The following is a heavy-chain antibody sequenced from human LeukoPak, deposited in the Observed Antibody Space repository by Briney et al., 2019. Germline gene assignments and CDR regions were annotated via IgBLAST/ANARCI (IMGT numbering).Heavy chain of an antibody. CDR3: AKGYSDFWSGHYYFDY. D-gene: IGHD3-3*01. CDR2: ISGSGGST. J-gene: IGHJ4*02. V-gene: IGHV3-23*01. CDR1: GFTFSSYA. Sequence: GGSLRLSCAASGFTFSSYAMSWVRQAPGKGLEWVSAISGSGGSTYCADSVKGRFTISRDNSKNTLYLQMNSLRAEDTAVYYCAKGYSDFWSGHYYFDYWGQGTLVTVSS.